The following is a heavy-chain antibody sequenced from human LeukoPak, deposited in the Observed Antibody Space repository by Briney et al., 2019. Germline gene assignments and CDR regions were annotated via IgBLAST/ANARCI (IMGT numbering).Heavy chain of an antibody. D-gene: IGHD3-22*01. CDR1: GYTFTGYY. V-gene: IGHV1-2*02. CDR3: ARGNYYDSSGYEGHWFY. Sequence: ASVKVSCKASGYTFTGYYMHWVRQAPGQGLEWMGWINPNSGGTNYAQKFQGRVTMTRDTSISTAYMELSRLRSDDTAVYYCARGNYYDSSGYEGHWFYWGQGTLVTVSS. CDR2: INPNSGGT. J-gene: IGHJ4*02.